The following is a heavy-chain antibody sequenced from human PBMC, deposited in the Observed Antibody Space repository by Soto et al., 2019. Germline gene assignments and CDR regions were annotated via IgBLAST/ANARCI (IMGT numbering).Heavy chain of an antibody. CDR1: GFTFSSYS. J-gene: IGHJ4*02. Sequence: GGSLRLSCAASGFTFSSYSMNWVRQAPGKGLEWVSYISSSSTTMYYADSVKGRFTISRDNAKNSLYLQMNSLRAEDTAVYYCARDGVGSTAYFGYFDYWGLGTLVTVSS. CDR2: ISSSSTTM. D-gene: IGHD1-26*01. CDR3: ARDGVGSTAYFGYFDY. V-gene: IGHV3-48*01.